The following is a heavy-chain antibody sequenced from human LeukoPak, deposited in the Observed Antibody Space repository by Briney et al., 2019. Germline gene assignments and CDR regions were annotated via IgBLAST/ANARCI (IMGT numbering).Heavy chain of an antibody. Sequence: GGSLRLSCTASGFTFGDYAMSWFRQAPGKGLEWVSSISSSSSYIYYADSVKGRFTISRDNAKNSLYLQMNSLRAEDTAVYYCARGNYYDTTDFYWGQGTLVTVSS. CDR1: GFTFGDYA. CDR3: ARGNYYDTTDFY. D-gene: IGHD3-22*01. CDR2: ISSSSSYI. V-gene: IGHV3-21*01. J-gene: IGHJ4*02.